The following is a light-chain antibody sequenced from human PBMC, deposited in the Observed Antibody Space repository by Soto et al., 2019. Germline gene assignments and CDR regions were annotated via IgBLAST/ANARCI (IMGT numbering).Light chain of an antibody. CDR1: QSISSW. J-gene: IGKJ1*01. CDR2: KAS. Sequence: DLQMTQSPSTLSASVGARVTITCRASQSISSWLAWYQQKPVKAPKLLIYKASSLESGGPSRFSGSGSGTEFTLTISSLQTDDCATYDCQQYNSYSWTFGQGTKVEIK. V-gene: IGKV1-5*03. CDR3: QQYNSYSWT.